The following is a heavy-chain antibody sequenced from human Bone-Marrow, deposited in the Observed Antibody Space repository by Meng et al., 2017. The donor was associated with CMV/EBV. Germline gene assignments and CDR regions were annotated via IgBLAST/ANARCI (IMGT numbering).Heavy chain of an antibody. CDR1: GFSLSTSGMC. D-gene: IGHD1-20*01. CDR3: ARIQYNWKHYADY. CDR2: IGWDDDK. V-gene: IGHV2-70*20. Sequence: SGLTLVKLTQILILPRTFPGFSLSTSGMCVSWVRQPPGKALEWLALIGWDDDKYYRTSLKTRLTISKDNSKNQMFLTMTNMDPVDTATYYCARIQYNWKHYADYWGQGTLVTVSS. J-gene: IGHJ4*02.